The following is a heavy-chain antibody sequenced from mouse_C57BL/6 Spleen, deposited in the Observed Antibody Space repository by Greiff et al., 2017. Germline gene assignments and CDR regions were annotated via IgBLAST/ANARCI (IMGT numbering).Heavy chain of an antibody. J-gene: IGHJ4*01. V-gene: IGHV1-64*01. CDR1: GYTFTSYW. D-gene: IGHD2-4*01. CDR2: IHPNSGST. Sequence: QVQLQQPGAELVKPGASVKLSCKASGYTFTSYWMHWVKQRPGQGLEWIGMIHPNSGSTNYNEKFKSKATLTVDKSSSTAYMQLSSLTSEDSAVYYCARFENYDYGYYAMDYWGQGTSVTVSS. CDR3: ARFENYDYGYYAMDY.